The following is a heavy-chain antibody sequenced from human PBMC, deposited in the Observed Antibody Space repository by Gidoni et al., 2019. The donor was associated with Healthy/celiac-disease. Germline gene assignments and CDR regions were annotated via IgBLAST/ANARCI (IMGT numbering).Heavy chain of an antibody. Sequence: QITLKESGPTLVKPTQTLTLTCTFSGFSLSTSGVGVGWIRQPPGKALEWLALIYWDDDKRYSPSLKSRLTITKDTSKNQVVLTMTNMDPVDTATYYCAHSRSPLWFGATEYYFDYWGQGTLVTVSS. V-gene: IGHV2-5*02. CDR3: AHSRSPLWFGATEYYFDY. D-gene: IGHD3-10*01. CDR2: IYWDDDK. CDR1: GFSLSTSGVG. J-gene: IGHJ4*02.